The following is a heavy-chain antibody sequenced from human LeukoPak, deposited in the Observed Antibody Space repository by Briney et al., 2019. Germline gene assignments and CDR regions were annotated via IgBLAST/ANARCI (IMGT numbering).Heavy chain of an antibody. J-gene: IGHJ4*02. V-gene: IGHV4-4*02. CDR1: GGSISSSNW. D-gene: IGHD6-19*01. CDR2: IYHSGST. Sequence: SGTLSLTCAVSGGSISSSNWWSWVRQPPGKGLEWIGEIYHSGSTNYNPSLKSRVTISVDKSKNQFSLKLSSVTAADTAVYYCARVGAARIAVAGFLDYWGQGTLVTVSS. CDR3: ARVGAARIAVAGFLDY.